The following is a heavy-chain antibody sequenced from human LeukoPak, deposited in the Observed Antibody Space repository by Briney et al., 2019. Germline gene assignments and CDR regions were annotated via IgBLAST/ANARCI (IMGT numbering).Heavy chain of an antibody. Sequence: GGSLRLSCVASGFTFSSYNTNWVRQAPGKGLEWVLYISSSSSSTVYYSDSVKGRFTISRDNAKNSLYLQMNSLRAEDTAVYYCAKDAVPFTIFGVEDWGQGTLVTVSS. D-gene: IGHD3-3*01. CDR3: AKDAVPFTIFGVED. CDR1: GFTFSSYN. CDR2: ISSSSSSTV. J-gene: IGHJ4*02. V-gene: IGHV3-48*04.